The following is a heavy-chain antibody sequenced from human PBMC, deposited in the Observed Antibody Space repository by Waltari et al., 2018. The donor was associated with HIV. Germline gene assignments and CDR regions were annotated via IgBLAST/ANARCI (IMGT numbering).Heavy chain of an antibody. D-gene: IGHD2-2*01. CDR1: GGSISSSSYY. J-gene: IGHJ6*02. V-gene: IGHV4-39*01. CDR2: IYYSGST. Sequence: QLQLQESGPGLVKPSETLSLTCTVSGGSISSSSYYWGWIRQPPGTGLEWIGSIYYSGSTYYNPSLKSRVTISVDTSKNQFSLKLSSVTAADTAVYYCARIVGDIVVVPAAHRDYYGMDVWGQGTTVTVSS. CDR3: ARIVGDIVVVPAAHRDYYGMDV.